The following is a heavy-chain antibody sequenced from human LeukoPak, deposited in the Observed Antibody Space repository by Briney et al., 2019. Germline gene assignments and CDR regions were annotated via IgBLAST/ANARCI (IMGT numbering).Heavy chain of an antibody. D-gene: IGHD3-3*01. Sequence: PGGSLRLSCAASGFTFSSYSMNWVRQAPGKGLEWVSSISSSSSYIYYADSVKGRFTISRDNAKNSLYLQMNSLRAEDTAVYYCARDHNHDFWGGHPTDYWGQGTLVTVSS. CDR1: GFTFSSYS. CDR2: ISSSSSYI. J-gene: IGHJ4*02. CDR3: ARDHNHDFWGGHPTDY. V-gene: IGHV3-21*01.